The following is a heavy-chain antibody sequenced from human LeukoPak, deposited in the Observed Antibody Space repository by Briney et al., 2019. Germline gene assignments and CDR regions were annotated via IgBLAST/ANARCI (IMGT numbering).Heavy chain of an antibody. CDR1: GFTFTNYN. Sequence: ASVKVSCKASGFTFTNYNMHWVRQAPGQGLEWMGIINPSGGSTNYAQNFQARVTMTRDTSTSTVYMELSSLRSEDTAVYYCYYYGSGSWGQGTLVTVSS. J-gene: IGHJ4*02. D-gene: IGHD3-10*01. CDR2: INPSGGST. V-gene: IGHV1-46*01. CDR3: YYYGSGS.